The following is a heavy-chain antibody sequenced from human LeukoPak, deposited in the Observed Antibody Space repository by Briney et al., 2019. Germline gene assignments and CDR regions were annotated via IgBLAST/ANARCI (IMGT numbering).Heavy chain of an antibody. CDR3: ARESLWFGELLLDY. D-gene: IGHD3-10*01. V-gene: IGHV3-30-3*01. CDR2: ISYDGSNK. Sequence: GGSLRLSCAASGFTFSSYAMHWVRQAPGKGLEWVAVISYDGSNKYYADSVKGRFTISRDNSKNTLYLQMNSLRAEDTAVYYCARESLWFGELLLDYWGQGTLVTVSS. J-gene: IGHJ4*02. CDR1: GFTFSSYA.